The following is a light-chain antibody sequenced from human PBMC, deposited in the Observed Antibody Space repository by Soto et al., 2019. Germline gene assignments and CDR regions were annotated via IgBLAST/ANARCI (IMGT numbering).Light chain of an antibody. CDR3: QQYNNWPLT. CDR2: GAS. CDR1: QSVSST. Sequence: EIVMTQSPATLSVSPGERATLSCRASQSVSSTLAWYQQKPGQAPRLLIYGASTRATGIPARFSGSGSGTEFTLTISRLQSEDFAVYYCQQYNNWPLTFGQGTRLEIK. V-gene: IGKV3-15*01. J-gene: IGKJ5*01.